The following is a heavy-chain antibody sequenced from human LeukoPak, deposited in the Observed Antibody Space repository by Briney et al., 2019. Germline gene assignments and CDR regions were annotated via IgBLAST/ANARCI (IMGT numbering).Heavy chain of an antibody. CDR3: AREHYYDSGENWFDP. D-gene: IGHD3-10*01. V-gene: IGHV1-3*04. CDR2: INSGNGNT. CDR1: GYRFTAYN. J-gene: IGHJ5*02. Sequence: GASVTVSCKASGYRFTAYNIHWVRQAPGQRLEWMGWINSGNGNTKYSQKFQGRITITRDTSASTAYMEMSSLTSEDTAVFYCAREHYYDSGENWFDPWGQGTLVTVSS.